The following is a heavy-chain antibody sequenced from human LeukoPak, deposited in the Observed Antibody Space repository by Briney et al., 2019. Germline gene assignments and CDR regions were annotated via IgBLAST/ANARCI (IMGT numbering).Heavy chain of an antibody. CDR3: ARSYYDFWSGYYTGNAQYDY. CDR2: ISSSSSYI. J-gene: IGHJ4*02. CDR1: GFTYSSYS. Sequence: PGGSLRLSCAASGFTYSSYSMNWVRQAPGKGLEWVSSISSSSSYIYYADSVKGRFTISRDNAENSLYLQMNSLRAEDTAVYYCARSYYDFWSGYYTGNAQYDYWGQGTLVTVSS. V-gene: IGHV3-21*01. D-gene: IGHD3-3*01.